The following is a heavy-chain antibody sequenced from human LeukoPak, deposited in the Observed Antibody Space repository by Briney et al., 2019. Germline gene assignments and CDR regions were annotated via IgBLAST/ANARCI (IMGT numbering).Heavy chain of an antibody. Sequence: GGSLRLSCAASGFTFSSYGMHWVRQAPGKGLEWVAFIRYDGSNKYYADSVKGRFTTSRDNSKNTLYLQMNSLRAEDTAVYYCAKGVGFGNYYFDYWGQGTLVTVSS. CDR2: IRYDGSNK. CDR3: AKGVGFGNYYFDY. V-gene: IGHV3-30*02. J-gene: IGHJ4*02. CDR1: GFTFSSYG. D-gene: IGHD3-16*01.